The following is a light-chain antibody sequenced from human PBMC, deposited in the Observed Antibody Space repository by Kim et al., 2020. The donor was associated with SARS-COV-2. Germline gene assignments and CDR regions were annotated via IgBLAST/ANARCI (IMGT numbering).Light chain of an antibody. V-gene: IGKV1-39*01. CDR2: AAS. CDR1: RRISSY. CDR3: QQSHSTPYT. Sequence: AADGETVPITCQARRRISSYLNWYQKKPGKAPKVLIYAASNLQDGVPSRFIGGGSGTDFTLTISSLQPGDTATYYCQQSHSTPYTFGQGTELEI. J-gene: IGKJ2*01.